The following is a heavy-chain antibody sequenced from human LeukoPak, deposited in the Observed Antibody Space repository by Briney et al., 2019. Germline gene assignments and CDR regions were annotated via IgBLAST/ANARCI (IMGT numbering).Heavy chain of an antibody. CDR3: ARDSLLTAVYYDFWSAHEDGYFQH. CDR2: INPNSGGT. V-gene: IGHV1-2*04. Sequence: GASVKVSCKASGYTFTGYYMHWVRQAPGQGLEWMGWINPNSGGTNYAQKFQGWVTMTRDTSISTAYMVLSRLRSDDTAVYYCARDSLLTAVYYDFWSAHEDGYFQHWGQGTLVTVSS. D-gene: IGHD3-3*01. CDR1: GYTFTGYY. J-gene: IGHJ1*01.